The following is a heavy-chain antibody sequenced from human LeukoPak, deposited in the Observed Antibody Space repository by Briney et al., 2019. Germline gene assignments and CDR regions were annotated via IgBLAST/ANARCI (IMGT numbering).Heavy chain of an antibody. J-gene: IGHJ5*02. CDR1: GGSISSYY. D-gene: IGHD2/OR15-2a*01. Sequence: SETLSLTCTVSGGSISSYYWSWIRQPPGKGLEWIGNVYYSGSTNYKSSLKSRVSISVDRSKNQFSLKLSSVTAADTADYYCARVVEYQVLSFDPWGQGTLVTVSS. V-gene: IGHV4-59*01. CDR2: VYYSGST. CDR3: ARVVEYQVLSFDP.